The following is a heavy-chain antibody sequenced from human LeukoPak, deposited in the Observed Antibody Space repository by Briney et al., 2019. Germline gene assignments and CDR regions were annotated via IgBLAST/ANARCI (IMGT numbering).Heavy chain of an antibody. CDR1: GYRFTCSW. V-gene: IGHV5-51*01. Sequence: GASRKISCDGSGYRFTCSWIGWVRQMPGKGLEWMGIINPGDSDTRYSPSFQGQVTISADKSISTAYLQWSSLKASDTAMFYCATYAGTSSKYFQYWGQGTLVTVSS. CDR2: INPGDSDT. J-gene: IGHJ1*01. D-gene: IGHD3-10*01. CDR3: ATYAGTSSKYFQY.